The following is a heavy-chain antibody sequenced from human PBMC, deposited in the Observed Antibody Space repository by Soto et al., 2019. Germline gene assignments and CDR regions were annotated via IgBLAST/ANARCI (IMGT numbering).Heavy chain of an antibody. J-gene: IGHJ3*02. Sequence: TSETLSLTCTGSGGSISSYYWSWIRQPPGKGLEWIGYIYYSGSTNYNPSLKGRVTISVDTSKNQFSLKLSSVTAADTAVYYCARDQGLGAFDIWGQGTMVTVSS. CDR2: IYYSGST. V-gene: IGHV4-59*01. CDR3: ARDQGLGAFDI. CDR1: GGSISSYY. D-gene: IGHD1-26*01.